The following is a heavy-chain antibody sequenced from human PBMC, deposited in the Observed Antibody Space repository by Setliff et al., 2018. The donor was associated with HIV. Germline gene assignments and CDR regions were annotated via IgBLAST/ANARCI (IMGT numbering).Heavy chain of an antibody. J-gene: IGHJ6*03. CDR1: GYTFTSYC. D-gene: IGHD6-6*01. V-gene: IGHV1-46*01. CDR3: ARGGSSSRYYYYYMDV. Sequence: ASVKVSCKASGYTFTSYCMHWVRQAPGQGLEWMGIVNPSGGSTSYAQKFQGRVTMTRDTSTSTVYMELSSLRSEDTAVYYCARGGSSSRYYYYYMDVWGKGTTVTVSS. CDR2: VNPSGGST.